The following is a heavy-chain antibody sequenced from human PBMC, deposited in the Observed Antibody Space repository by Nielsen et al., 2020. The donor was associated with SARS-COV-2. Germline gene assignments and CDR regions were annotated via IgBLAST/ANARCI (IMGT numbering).Heavy chain of an antibody. J-gene: IGHJ3*02. V-gene: IGHV4-39*07. D-gene: IGHD3-10*01. CDR3: ASLRRGLDAFDI. Sequence: SETLSLTCSVSGDSLSSSRFYWGWIRQPSGRGLEWIGNIFQSGSTYYSPSLKSRVTMSLDTSKNHFSLKLRSVTAADTAVYYCASLRRGLDAFDIWGQGTMVTVSS. CDR1: GDSLSSSRFY. CDR2: IFQSGST.